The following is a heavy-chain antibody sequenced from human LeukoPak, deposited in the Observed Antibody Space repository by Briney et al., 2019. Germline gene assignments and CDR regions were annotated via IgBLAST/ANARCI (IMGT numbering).Heavy chain of an antibody. Sequence: SETLSLTCAVYGGSFSDYYWSWIRQPPGKGLEWIGEINHSGSTNYNPSLKSRVTISVDTSKNQFSLKLSSVTAADTAVYYCARRTAYSSNESRGQGTLVTVSS. CDR1: GGSFSDYY. J-gene: IGHJ4*02. V-gene: IGHV4-34*01. CDR2: INHSGST. D-gene: IGHD6-19*01. CDR3: ARRTAYSSNES.